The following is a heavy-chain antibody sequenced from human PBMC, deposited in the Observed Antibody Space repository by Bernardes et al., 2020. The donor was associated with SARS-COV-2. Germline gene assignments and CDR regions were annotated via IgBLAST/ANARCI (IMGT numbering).Heavy chain of an antibody. CDR3: AKDTRVTGVLRFLEWLLFFDY. CDR1: GFTFSSYA. J-gene: IGHJ4*02. V-gene: IGHV3-23*01. CDR2: ISGSGGST. Sequence: GGSLRLSRAASGFTFSSYAMSWVRQAPGKGLEWVSAISGSGGSTYYADSVKGRFTISRDNSKNTLYLQMNSLRAEDTAVYYCAKDTRVTGVLRFLEWLLFFDYWGQGTLVTVSS. D-gene: IGHD3-3*01.